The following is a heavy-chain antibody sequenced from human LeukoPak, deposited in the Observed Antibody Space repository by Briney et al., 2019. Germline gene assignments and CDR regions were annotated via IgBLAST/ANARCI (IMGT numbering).Heavy chain of an antibody. Sequence: GASVKVSCKASGGTFSSYTISWVRQAPGQGLEWMGRIIPILGIANYAQKFQGRVTITADESTSTAYMELSSLRSEDTAVYYCLYCSSTSCSHIADYWGQGTLVTVSS. CDR1: GGTFSSYT. D-gene: IGHD2-2*01. CDR3: LYCSSTSCSHIADY. V-gene: IGHV1-69*02. CDR2: IIPILGIA. J-gene: IGHJ4*02.